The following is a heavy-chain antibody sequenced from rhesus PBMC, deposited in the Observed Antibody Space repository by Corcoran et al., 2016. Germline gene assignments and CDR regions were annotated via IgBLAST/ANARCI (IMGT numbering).Heavy chain of an antibody. D-gene: IGHD6-25*01. Sequence: QVQLQESGPGLVKPSETLSLTCAVSGGSIRSSYYYWSWIRQAPGKGLEWIGYISYGGSTSKTPPLKSRVTISGNRSRNRFPLKLSSVTAADTAVYYCASVNGGSWKGSWDVWGRGFLVTVS. CDR2: ISYGGST. V-gene: IGHV4-122*02. J-gene: IGHJ5-2*02. CDR1: GGSIRSSYYY. CDR3: ASVNGGSWKGSWDV.